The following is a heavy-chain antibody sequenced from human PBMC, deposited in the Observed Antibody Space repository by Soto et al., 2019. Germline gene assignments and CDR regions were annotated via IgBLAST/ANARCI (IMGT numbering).Heavy chain of an antibody. Sequence: GGSLRLSCAASGFTFSSYGMHWVRQAPGKGLEWVAVIWYDGSNKYYADSVKGRFTISRDNSKNTLYLQMNSLRAEDTAVYYCARERELWGAYGDEYDYWGQGTLVTVSS. J-gene: IGHJ4*02. V-gene: IGHV3-33*01. D-gene: IGHD4-17*01. CDR1: GFTFSSYG. CDR2: IWYDGSNK. CDR3: ARERELWGAYGDEYDY.